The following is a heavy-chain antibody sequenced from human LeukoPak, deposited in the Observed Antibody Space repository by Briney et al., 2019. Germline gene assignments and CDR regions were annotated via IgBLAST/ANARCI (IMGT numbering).Heavy chain of an antibody. CDR2: ISSSSSSYI. D-gene: IGHD5-24*01. CDR3: ARDGPVEMATIELWWFDP. V-gene: IGHV3-21*01. Sequence: GSLRLSCAASGFTFSSYSMNWVRQAPGKGLEWVSSISSSSSSYIYYADSVKGRFTISRDNAKNSLYLQMNSLRAEDTAVYYCARDGPVEMATIELWWFDPWGQGTLVTVSS. CDR1: GFTFSSYS. J-gene: IGHJ5*02.